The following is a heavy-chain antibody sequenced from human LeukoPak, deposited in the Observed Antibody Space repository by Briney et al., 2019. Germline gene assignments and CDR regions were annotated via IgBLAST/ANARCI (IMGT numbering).Heavy chain of an antibody. Sequence: PSETLSLTCTVSGGSIINYYWSWIRQFPGKGLEWIAYTFSSGDTFSSADTNYNPSLKSRVTISVDKSNSQFSLTPTSVTAADTAVYFCTRGHHDFDAWGQGILVTVSS. D-gene: IGHD3-3*01. V-gene: IGHV4-4*09. CDR1: GGSIINYY. CDR3: TRGHHDFDA. J-gene: IGHJ5*02. CDR2: TFSSGDT.